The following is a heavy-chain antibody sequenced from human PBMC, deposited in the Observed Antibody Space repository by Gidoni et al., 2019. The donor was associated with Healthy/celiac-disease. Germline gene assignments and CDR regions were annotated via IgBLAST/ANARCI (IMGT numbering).Heavy chain of an antibody. CDR2: SSGSGGST. J-gene: IGHJ5*02. D-gene: IGHD2-15*01. CDR1: GFTFSSYA. CDR3: AKGGNCSGGSCYSRWFDP. Sequence: EVQLLESGGGLVQPGGSLRLSCAASGFTFSSYAMSWVRQAPGKGLEWVSASSGSGGSTYYADSVKGRFTISRDNSKNTLYLQMNSLRAEDTAVYYCAKGGNCSGGSCYSRWFDPWGQGTLVTVSS. V-gene: IGHV3-23*01.